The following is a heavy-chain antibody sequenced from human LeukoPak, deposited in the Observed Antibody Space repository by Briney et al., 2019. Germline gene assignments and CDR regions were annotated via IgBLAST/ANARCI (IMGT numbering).Heavy chain of an antibody. CDR3: ARRYCSSTSCLFDY. CDR1: GYTFTDYY. CDR2: ISGDGDST. Sequence: SCKASGYTFTDYYLHWVRQAPGKGLEWVSLISGDGDSTYYADSVKGRFTISRDNAKNSLYLQMNSLRAEDTAVYYCARRYCSSTSCLFDYWGQGTLVTVSS. D-gene: IGHD2-2*01. V-gene: IGHV3-69-1*02. J-gene: IGHJ4*02.